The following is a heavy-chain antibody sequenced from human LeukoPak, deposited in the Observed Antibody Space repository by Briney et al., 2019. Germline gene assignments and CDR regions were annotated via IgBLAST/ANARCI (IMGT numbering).Heavy chain of an antibody. J-gene: IGHJ4*02. CDR3: ARGGYYFDY. D-gene: IGHD3-16*01. Sequence: GGSLRLSCAASGFTFSSYSMNWVRQAPGKGLEWISYISGSSSTIYYADSVKGRFTISRDNAKNSLYLQMNSLRAEDTAVYYCARGGYYFDYWGQGTLVTVSS. CDR1: GFTFSSYS. CDR2: ISGSSSTI. V-gene: IGHV3-48*01.